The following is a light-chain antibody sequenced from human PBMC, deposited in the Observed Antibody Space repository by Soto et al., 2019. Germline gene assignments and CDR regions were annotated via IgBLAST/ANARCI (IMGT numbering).Light chain of an antibody. CDR1: QSVSSY. CDR2: DAS. CDR3: QQRSNWVS. J-gene: IGKJ4*01. Sequence: EIVLTQSPGTLSLSPGERATLSCRASQSVSSYLAWYQQKPGQAPRLLIYDASNRATGIPARFSGSGSGTDFTLTISSLEPEDFAVYYCQQRSNWVSFGGGTKIEIK. V-gene: IGKV3-11*01.